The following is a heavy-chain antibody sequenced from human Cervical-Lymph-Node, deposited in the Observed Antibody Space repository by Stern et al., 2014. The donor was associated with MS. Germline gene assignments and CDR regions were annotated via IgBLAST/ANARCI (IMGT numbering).Heavy chain of an antibody. CDR3: ARGHIPYAYNYLFDY. Sequence: VHLVESGGGVVQSGTSLRLSCAASGFTFSSYGMHWVRQAPGKGLEGVALAWYDGSTAYYTNSVKGRFTISRDNSKNTLSLQMNSLTAEDTAVYYCARGHIPYAYNYLFDYWGQGTLVTVSS. V-gene: IGHV3-33*01. CDR2: AWYDGSTA. J-gene: IGHJ4*02. CDR1: GFTFSSYG. D-gene: IGHD5-24*01.